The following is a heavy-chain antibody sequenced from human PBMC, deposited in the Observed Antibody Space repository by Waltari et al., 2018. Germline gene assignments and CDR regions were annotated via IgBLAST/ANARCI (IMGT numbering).Heavy chain of an antibody. V-gene: IGHV4-59*01. D-gene: IGHD6-13*01. CDR2: IYYSGST. J-gene: IGHJ4*02. CDR1: GGSISSYY. Sequence: QLQESGPGLVKPSETLSLTCTVSGGSISSYYWSWIRQPPGKGLEWIGYIYYSGSTNYNPSLKSRVTISVDTSKNQFSLKLSSVTAADTAVYYCASYLCNRQLVRMGPCGDFDYWGQGTLVTVSS. CDR3: ASYLCNRQLVRMGPCGDFDY.